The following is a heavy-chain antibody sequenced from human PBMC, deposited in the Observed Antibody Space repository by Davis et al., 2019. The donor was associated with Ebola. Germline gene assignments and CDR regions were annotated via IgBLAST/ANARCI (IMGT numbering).Heavy chain of an antibody. V-gene: IGHV3-23*01. CDR1: GFSVSDNY. CDR2: ISGTGDKT. Sequence: GGSLRLSCEASGFSVSDNYMNWVRQAPGKGLEWVSAISGTGDKTFYADSVKGRFTISRDNSKNTMYLQINSLRGGDTDVYYGAKEVWPAAKFEYWGQGTLVSVSS. CDR3: AKEVWPAAKFEY. D-gene: IGHD2-2*01. J-gene: IGHJ4*02.